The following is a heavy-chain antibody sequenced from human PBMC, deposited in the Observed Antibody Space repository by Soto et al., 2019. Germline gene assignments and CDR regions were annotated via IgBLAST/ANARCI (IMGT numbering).Heavy chain of an antibody. V-gene: IGHV3-7*01. CDR3: ARRAKTSAGYFDL. J-gene: IGHJ2*01. Sequence: PGGSLRLSCAASGFTFSNYWMSWVRQAPGKGLEWVANIKQEGSEKNYKDSVKGRLTISRDNAKNSRSLQMTSLRAEDTAVYYGARRAKTSAGYFDLWGRGTLVTVSS. CDR1: GFTFSNYW. D-gene: IGHD1-26*01. CDR2: IKQEGSEK.